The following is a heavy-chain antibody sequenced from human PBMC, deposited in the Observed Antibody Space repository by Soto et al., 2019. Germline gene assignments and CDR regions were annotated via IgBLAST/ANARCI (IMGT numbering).Heavy chain of an antibody. CDR3: ARDPLDIVVVPAAIFGMDV. J-gene: IGHJ6*02. CDR2: INAGNGNT. V-gene: IGHV1-3*01. Sequence: ASVKVSCKASGYTFTSYYMHWVRQAPGQGLEWMGWINAGNGNTKYSQKFQGRVTITRDTSASTAYMELSSLRSEDTAVYYCARDPLDIVVVPAAIFGMDVWGQGTTVTVSS. D-gene: IGHD2-2*03. CDR1: GYTFTSYY.